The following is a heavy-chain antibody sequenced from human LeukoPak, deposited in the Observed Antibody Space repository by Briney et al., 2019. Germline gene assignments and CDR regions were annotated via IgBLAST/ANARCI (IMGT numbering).Heavy chain of an antibody. CDR2: ISGSSTYI. V-gene: IGHV3-21*01. CDR1: GFTFSSCG. Sequence: GGSLRLSCAASGFTFSSCGMNWVRQAPGKGLEWVSSISGSSTYIYYADSVKGRFTISRDNAKNSLYLQMNSLRAEDTAVYYCARAQGDFWSGHDAFDIWGQGTMVTVSS. J-gene: IGHJ3*02. CDR3: ARAQGDFWSGHDAFDI. D-gene: IGHD3-3*01.